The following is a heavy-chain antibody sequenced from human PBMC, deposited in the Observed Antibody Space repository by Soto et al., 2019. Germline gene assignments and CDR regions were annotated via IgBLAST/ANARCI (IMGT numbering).Heavy chain of an antibody. CDR3: ARSWGKCGGDCYSFSFDP. CDR1: GYTFTGYY. V-gene: IGHV1-2*04. D-gene: IGHD2-21*02. J-gene: IGHJ5*02. Sequence: ASVKVSCKASGYTFTGYYMHWVRQAPGQGLEWMGWINPNSGGTNYAQKFQGWVTMTRDTSISTAYMELSRLRSDDTAVYYCARSWGKCGGDCYSFSFDPWGQGTLVTVSS. CDR2: INPNSGGT.